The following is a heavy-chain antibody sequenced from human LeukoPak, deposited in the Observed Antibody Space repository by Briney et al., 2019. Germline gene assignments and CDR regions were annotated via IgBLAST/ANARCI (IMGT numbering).Heavy chain of an antibody. V-gene: IGHV4-34*01. CDR3: ARRGYSSGRDY. Sequence: SETLSLTCAVYGGSFSGYYWSWIRQPPGKGLEWIGEINHSGSTNYNPSLKSRVTISVDTSKNQFSLKLSSVTAADTAVYYCARRGYSSGRDYWGQGTLVTVSS. CDR2: INHSGST. J-gene: IGHJ4*02. D-gene: IGHD6-25*01. CDR1: GGSFSGYY.